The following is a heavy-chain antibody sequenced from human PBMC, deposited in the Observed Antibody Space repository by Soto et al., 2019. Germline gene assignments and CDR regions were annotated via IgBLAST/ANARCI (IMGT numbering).Heavy chain of an antibody. Sequence: GESLKISCAASGFTFSTYGMYWVRQAPGKGLEWVALIWYDGSNKYYGDSVKDRFTVSRDNSKNTLYLQMNSLRAEDTAVYYCAGGYPSHLDHWGQGTLVTVSS. D-gene: IGHD3-22*01. CDR1: GFTFSTYG. CDR3: AGGYPSHLDH. V-gene: IGHV3-33*01. CDR2: IWYDGSNK. J-gene: IGHJ4*02.